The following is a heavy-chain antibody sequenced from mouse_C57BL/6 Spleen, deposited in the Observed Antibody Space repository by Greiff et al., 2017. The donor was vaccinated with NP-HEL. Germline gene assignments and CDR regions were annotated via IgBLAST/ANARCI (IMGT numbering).Heavy chain of an antibody. Sequence: VQLQQSGPGLVQPSQSLSITCTVSGFSLTSYGVHWVRQSPGKGLEWLGVIWRGGSTDYNAAFMSRLSITKDNSKSQVFFKMNSLQADDTAIYYCAKSSYGYDAWFAYWGQGTLVTVSA. V-gene: IGHV2-5*01. J-gene: IGHJ3*01. CDR3: AKSSYGYDAWFAY. D-gene: IGHD2-2*01. CDR2: IWRGGST. CDR1: GFSLTSYG.